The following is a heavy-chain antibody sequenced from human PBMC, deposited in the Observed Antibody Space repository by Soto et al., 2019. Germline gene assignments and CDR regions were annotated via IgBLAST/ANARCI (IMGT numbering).Heavy chain of an antibody. J-gene: IGHJ4*02. CDR2: ISGSGGST. CDR1: GFTFSSYA. V-gene: IGHV3-23*01. Sequence: PGGSLRLSCAASGFTFSSYAMSWVRQAPGKGLEWVSAISGSGGSTYYADSVKGRFTISSDNSKNTLYLQMNSLRAEDTAVYYCAKWAVKVFGYEFGNYFDYWGQGTLVTVSS. CDR3: AKWAVKVFGYEFGNYFDY. D-gene: IGHD3-16*01.